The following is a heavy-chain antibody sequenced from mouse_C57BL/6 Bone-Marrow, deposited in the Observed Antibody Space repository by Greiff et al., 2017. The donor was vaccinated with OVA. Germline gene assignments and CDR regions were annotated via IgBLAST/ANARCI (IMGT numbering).Heavy chain of an antibody. V-gene: IGHV1-82*01. CDR1: GYAFSSSW. J-gene: IGHJ2*01. CDR2: IYPGDGDT. Sequence: VQLQQSGPELVKPGASVKISCKASGYAFSSSWMHWVKQRPGKGLEWIGRIYPGDGDTNYNGKFKGKATLTADKSSSTAYMQLSSLTSEDSAVYFCARHEDGYYASYFDYRSQGTALTVSS. CDR3: ARHEDGYYASYFDY. D-gene: IGHD2-3*01.